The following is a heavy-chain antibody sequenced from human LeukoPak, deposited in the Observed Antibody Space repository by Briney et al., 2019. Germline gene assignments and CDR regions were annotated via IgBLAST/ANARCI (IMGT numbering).Heavy chain of an antibody. CDR2: IYPKSGGT. V-gene: IGHV1-2*02. CDR3: ARDRWGSGWTY. Sequence: ASVRVSCKPSGYTFTGYYMHWVRHAPGQGLEWMGWIYPKSGGTNYAQKFQGRGTMTRDTSISTAYMELSRLRSDDTAVYYCARDRWGSGWTYWGQGTLVTVSS. J-gene: IGHJ4*02. D-gene: IGHD6-19*01. CDR1: GYTFTGYY.